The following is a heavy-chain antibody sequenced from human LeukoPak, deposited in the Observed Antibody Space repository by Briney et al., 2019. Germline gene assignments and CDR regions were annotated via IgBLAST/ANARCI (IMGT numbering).Heavy chain of an antibody. V-gene: IGHV4-39*01. CDR2: TYYSGST. Sequence: PSETPSLTCTVSGGSISSSSYYWGWIRPPPGKGLEWIGRTYYSGSTNYNRYLKRRVPTSVDTSKNQFSLKLSSVTAAVTAVYYCASRTYYSASSAYYGAFDIWGQGTIVTVSS. D-gene: IGHD3-22*01. CDR3: ASRTYYSASSAYYGAFDI. CDR1: GGSISSSSYY. J-gene: IGHJ3*02.